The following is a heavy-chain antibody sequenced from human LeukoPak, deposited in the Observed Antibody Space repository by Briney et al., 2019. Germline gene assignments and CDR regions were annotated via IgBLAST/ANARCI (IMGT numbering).Heavy chain of an antibody. J-gene: IGHJ4*02. V-gene: IGHV3-15*01. D-gene: IGHD3-9*01. CDR3: PAEAPIRYFDWFMLDSFDY. Sequence: GGSLRLSCAASGFTFSNAWMSWVRQAPGKGLEWVGRIKSKTDGGTTDYAAPVKGRFTISRDDSKNTLYLQMNSLKTEDTAVYYCPAEAPIRYFDWFMLDSFDYWGQGTLVTVSS. CDR2: IKSKTDGGTT. CDR1: GFTFSNAW.